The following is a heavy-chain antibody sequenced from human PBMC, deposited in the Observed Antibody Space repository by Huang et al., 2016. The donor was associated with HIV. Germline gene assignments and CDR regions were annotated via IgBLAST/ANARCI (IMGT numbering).Heavy chain of an antibody. V-gene: IGHV4-61*08. D-gene: IGHD3-22*01. CDR3: SRINYAKTTYYLDFDF. CDR2: AYYDGST. Sequence: QVHLQESGPGLVKPSETLSLTCTVSGGSVSSGDYYWSWVRQPPGKGLEWIAYAYYDGSTNYNPSLESRLSMSVDTSRNQFSLKLRSVTAADTAVYYCSRINYAKTTYYLDFDFWGQGTLVTVSS. J-gene: IGHJ4*02. CDR1: GGSVSSGDYY.